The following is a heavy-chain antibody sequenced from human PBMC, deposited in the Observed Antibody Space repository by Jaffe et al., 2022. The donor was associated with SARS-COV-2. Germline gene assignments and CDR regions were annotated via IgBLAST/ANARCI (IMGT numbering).Heavy chain of an antibody. D-gene: IGHD5-12*01. CDR1: GFTFSSYA. V-gene: IGHV3-30-3*01. Sequence: QVQLVESGGGVVQPGRSLRLSCAASGFTFSSYAMHWVRQAPGKGLEWVAVISYDGSNKYYADSVKGRFTISRDNSKNTLYLQMNSLRAEDTAVYYCESGYDSYYYYGMDVWGQGTTVTVSS. J-gene: IGHJ6*02. CDR2: ISYDGSNK. CDR3: ESGYDSYYYYGMDV.